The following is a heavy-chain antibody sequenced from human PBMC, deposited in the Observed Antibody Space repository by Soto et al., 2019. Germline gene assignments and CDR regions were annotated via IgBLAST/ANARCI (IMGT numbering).Heavy chain of an antibody. CDR2: ITDSSDTV. J-gene: IGHJ4*02. D-gene: IGHD3-3*01. CDR1: GFTFSSNG. V-gene: IGHV3-48*02. Sequence: GGSLRLSCATSGFTFSSNGMNWVRQAPGKGLEWVSYITDSSDTVHYADSVRGRFTISRDNAESPLYLQMNSLRDEDTAVYFCARDFGHGYYLDYWGRGTLVTVSS. CDR3: ARDFGHGYYLDY.